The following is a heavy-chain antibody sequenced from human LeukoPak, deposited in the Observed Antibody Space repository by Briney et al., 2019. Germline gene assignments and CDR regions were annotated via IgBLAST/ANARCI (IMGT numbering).Heavy chain of an antibody. J-gene: IGHJ5*02. CDR2: INGDGSDT. Sequence: PGGSLRLSCAASGFAFSTYWMHWVRQAPGKGLMWVSQINGDGSDTNYADSVKGRFTISRDNAENTLYLQINSLRAEDTAVYYCSRDRGYTIFGPWGQGTLVTVSS. V-gene: IGHV3-74*01. D-gene: IGHD3-3*01. CDR3: SRDRGYTIFGP. CDR1: GFAFSTYW.